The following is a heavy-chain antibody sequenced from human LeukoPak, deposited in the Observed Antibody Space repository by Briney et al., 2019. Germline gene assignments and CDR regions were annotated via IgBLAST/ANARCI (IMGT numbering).Heavy chain of an antibody. Sequence: PSETLSLTCSVSGDSIRSYYWSWIRQPPGKGLEWIGYIYYIGRTTYNPSLKSRVTIAVNTSKNHFSLRLSSVTAADTAVYYCASAGTAAIPGYYFNYWGQGTLVTVSS. CDR1: GDSIRSYY. V-gene: IGHV4-59*01. CDR2: IYYIGRT. D-gene: IGHD6-13*01. CDR3: ASAGTAAIPGYYFNY. J-gene: IGHJ4*02.